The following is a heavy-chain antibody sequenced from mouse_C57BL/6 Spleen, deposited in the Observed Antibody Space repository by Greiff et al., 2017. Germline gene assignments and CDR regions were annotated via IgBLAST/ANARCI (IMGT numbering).Heavy chain of an antibody. CDR3: ARYLGYYGSSGPFDY. CDR2: IRNKANGYTT. J-gene: IGHJ2*01. Sequence: EVKLMESGGGLVQPGGSLSLSCAASGFTFTDYYMSWVRQPPGKALEWLGFIRNKANGYTTEYSASVKGRFTISRDNSQSILYLQMNALRAEDSATYYWARYLGYYGSSGPFDYWGQGTTLTVSS. D-gene: IGHD1-1*01. CDR1: GFTFTDYY. V-gene: IGHV7-3*01.